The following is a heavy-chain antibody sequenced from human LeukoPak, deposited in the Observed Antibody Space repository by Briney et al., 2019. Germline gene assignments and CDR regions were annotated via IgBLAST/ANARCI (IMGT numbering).Heavy chain of an antibody. CDR1: GSSISSYY. J-gene: IGHJ4*02. CDR2: IYTSGST. V-gene: IGHV4-4*07. D-gene: IGHD2-15*01. CDR3: ARGPRQGYCSGGSCYGPLPN. Sequence: PSETLSLTCTVSGSSISSYYWSWIRQPAGKGLEWIGRIYTSGSTNYNPSLKSRVTMSVDTSKNQFSLKLSSVTAADTAVYYCARGPRQGYCSGGSCYGPLPNWGQGTLVTVSS.